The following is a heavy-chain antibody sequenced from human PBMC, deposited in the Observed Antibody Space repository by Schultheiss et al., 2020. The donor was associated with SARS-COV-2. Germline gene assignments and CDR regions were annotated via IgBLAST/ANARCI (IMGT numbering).Heavy chain of an antibody. CDR1: GGSFSGYY. CDR3: ARGDYGGTPRPFWNYYYGMDV. J-gene: IGHJ6*02. V-gene: IGHV4-34*01. Sequence: SETLSLTCAVYGGSFSGYYWSWIRQPPGKGLEWIGEINHSGSTNYNPSLKSRVTISVDTSKNQFSLKLSSVTAADTAVYYCARGDYGGTPRPFWNYYYGMDVWGQGTTVTVSS. CDR2: INHSGST. D-gene: IGHD4-23*01.